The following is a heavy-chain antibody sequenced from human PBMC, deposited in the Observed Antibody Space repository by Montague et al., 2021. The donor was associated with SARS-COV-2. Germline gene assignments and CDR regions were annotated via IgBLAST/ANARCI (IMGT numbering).Heavy chain of an antibody. J-gene: IGHJ4*02. CDR1: GASVSTGHYY. V-gene: IGHV4-61*10. D-gene: IGHD4-17*01. Sequence: SETLSLTCTVSGASVSTGHYYWSWIRQPAGKGLEWIGRVYPSGNTNYNPSLKSRVTISVDTSKNQFSLKLSSVTAADTAVYYCAREPDYGDYFDYWGQGTLVTVSS. CDR3: AREPDYGDYFDY. CDR2: VYPSGNT.